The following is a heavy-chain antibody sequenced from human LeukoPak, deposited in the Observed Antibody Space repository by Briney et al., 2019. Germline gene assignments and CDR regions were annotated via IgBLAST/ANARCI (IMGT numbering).Heavy chain of an antibody. V-gene: IGHV3-7*01. D-gene: IGHD3-3*01. J-gene: IGHJ4*02. CDR2: IKQDGSEK. CDR3: ARHVRFEGVDY. Sequence: GGSLRLSCAASGFIFTSYWMSWVRQAPGKGPEWVANIKQDGSEKYYVDSVKGRFTISRDNAKNSLFLQMSSLRAEDTAVYYCARHVRFEGVDYWGQGTLVTVSS. CDR1: GFIFTSYW.